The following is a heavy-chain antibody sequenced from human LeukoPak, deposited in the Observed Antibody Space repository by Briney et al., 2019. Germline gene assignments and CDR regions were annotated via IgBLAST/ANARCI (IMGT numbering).Heavy chain of an antibody. V-gene: IGHV3-23*01. D-gene: IGHD2-2*01. CDR2: ISGSGGST. Sequence: GGSLRLSCAASGFTFSSYAMSWVRQAPGKGLEWVSAISGSGGSTYYADSVKGRFTISRDNSKSTLYLQMNSLRAEDTAVYYCAKSIVVVPAATTYWGQGTLVTVSS. CDR3: AKSIVVVPAATTY. J-gene: IGHJ4*02. CDR1: GFTFSSYA.